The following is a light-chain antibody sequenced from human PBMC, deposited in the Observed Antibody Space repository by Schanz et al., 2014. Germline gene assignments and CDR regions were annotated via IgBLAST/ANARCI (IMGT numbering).Light chain of an antibody. CDR3: QQYGSSPPWT. CDR2: GAS. CDR1: QTLTSNY. Sequence: EIVLTQSPGTLSLSPGERAILSCRASQTLTSNYLAWYQQKPGQAPRLLIYGASSRATGIPDRYSDTGSGTEFTLTISSLQSEDCAVYYCQQYGSSPPWTFGQGTKVEIK. V-gene: IGKV3-20*01. J-gene: IGKJ1*01.